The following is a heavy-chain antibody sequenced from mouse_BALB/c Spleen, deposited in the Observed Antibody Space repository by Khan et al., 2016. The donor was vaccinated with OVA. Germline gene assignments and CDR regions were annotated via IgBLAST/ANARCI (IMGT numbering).Heavy chain of an antibody. V-gene: IGHV1S41*01. Sequence: DLVKPGASVKLSCKASGYTFTSYWINWIKQRPGQGLAWIGRIAPGSGSTYYNEMFKGKATLTVDTSSSTAYIQLSSLSSEDSAVYFCARENYDGSTCYAMDYWGQGTSVTVSS. D-gene: IGHD1-1*01. J-gene: IGHJ4*01. CDR1: GYTFTSYW. CDR2: IAPGSGST. CDR3: ARENYDGSTCYAMDY.